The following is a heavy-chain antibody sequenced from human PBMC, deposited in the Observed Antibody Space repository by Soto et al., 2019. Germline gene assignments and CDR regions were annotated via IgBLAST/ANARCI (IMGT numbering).Heavy chain of an antibody. CDR2: IIPIFNTA. Sequence: SVKVSCKASGGTFSNYDISWVRQAPGQGLEWVGGIIPIFNTANYAQKFQGRDTTTAKKSTSRAYMELSSLRSEDTAVYYCARGLVVPAGIRYYCYGMDVWGQGTTVTVSS. D-gene: IGHD2-2*01. J-gene: IGHJ6*02. CDR3: ARGLVVPAGIRYYCYGMDV. CDR1: GGTFSNYD. V-gene: IGHV1-69*06.